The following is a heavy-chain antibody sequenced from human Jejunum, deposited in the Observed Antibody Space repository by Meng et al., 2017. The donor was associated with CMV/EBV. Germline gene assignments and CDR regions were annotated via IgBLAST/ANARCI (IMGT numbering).Heavy chain of an antibody. D-gene: IGHD4/OR15-4a*01. CDR2: INPSGYNT. Sequence: KASGYIFTDYYIHWVRQAAGQGLEWMALINPSGYNTNYTQKFQGRITVTRDTSTRTVYMELNNLTFEDTAVYYCAKEGVLYGMDVWGQGTTVTVSS. J-gene: IGHJ6*02. CDR3: AKEGVLYGMDV. CDR1: GYIFTDYY. V-gene: IGHV1-46*01.